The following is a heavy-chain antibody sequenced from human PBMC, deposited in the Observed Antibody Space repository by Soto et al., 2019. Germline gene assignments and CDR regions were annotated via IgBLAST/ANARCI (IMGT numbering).Heavy chain of an antibody. J-gene: IGHJ6*02. CDR2: IKSKSDGGTA. V-gene: IGHV3-15*07. Sequence: EVQVVESGGDLVKPGGSLRLSCAASGFTFSNAWVNWVRQTPGKGLEWVGRIKSKSDGGTADYAAPVKGRFTISRDDSKNTVYLEMDSLKTEDTAVYYCVTAAGISYNHYGMDVWGQGTTVTVSS. CDR1: GFTFSNAW. CDR3: VTAAGISYNHYGMDV.